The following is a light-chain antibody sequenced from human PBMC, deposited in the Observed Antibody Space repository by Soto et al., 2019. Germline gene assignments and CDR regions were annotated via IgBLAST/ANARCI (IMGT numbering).Light chain of an antibody. J-gene: IGKJ1*01. CDR3: QQYVHWPPGA. CDR2: NAF. Sequence: EIVLTQSPATLSLSPGERSTLSCRASQSVSSFLPWYRQKLGQTPRLLIYNAFNRATGIPARLSGSGSGTEFTLTISSLQSEDSAVYYCQQYVHWPPGAFGQGTTVEIK. V-gene: IGKV3-11*01. CDR1: QSVSSF.